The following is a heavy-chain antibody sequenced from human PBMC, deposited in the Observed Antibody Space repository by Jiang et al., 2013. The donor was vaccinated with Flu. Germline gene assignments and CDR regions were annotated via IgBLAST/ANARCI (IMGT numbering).Heavy chain of an antibody. V-gene: IGHV4-59*08. CDR3: AKLSGDNGDPL. CDR2: IYYRGNT. J-gene: IGHJ4*02. CDR1: GGSISPYY. Sequence: GLVKPSETLSLTCTVSGGSISPYYWSWLRQSPGKGLEWIGYIYYRGNTNYNPSLKSRVTISVDTSKNQFSLKLSSVTAADTAVYHCAKLSGDNGDPLWGQGTLVTVSS. D-gene: IGHD4-17*01.